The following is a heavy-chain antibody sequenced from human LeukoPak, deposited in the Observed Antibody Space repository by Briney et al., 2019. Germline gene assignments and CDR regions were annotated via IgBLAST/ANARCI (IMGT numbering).Heavy chain of an antibody. D-gene: IGHD6-13*01. CDR1: GFTFSSNW. Sequence: GGSLRLSCAASGFTFSSNWMSWVRQAPGKGLEWVANIKQDGSEKYYVDSVKGRFTIFRDNAKNSLYLQMNSLRAEDTAVYYCARDPPLITAAGSRYFQHWGQGTLVTVSS. V-gene: IGHV3-7*01. CDR3: ARDPPLITAAGSRYFQH. J-gene: IGHJ1*01. CDR2: IKQDGSEK.